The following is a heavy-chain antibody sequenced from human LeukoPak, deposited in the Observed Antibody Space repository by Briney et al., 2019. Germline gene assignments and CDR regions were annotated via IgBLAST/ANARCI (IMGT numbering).Heavy chain of an antibody. D-gene: IGHD4-17*01. J-gene: IGHJ5*02. CDR3: ARAHGDYENWFDP. V-gene: IGHV4-59*01. CDR1: GGSISSYY. CDR2: IYYSGST. Sequence: SETLSLTCTVSGGSISSYYWSWIRQPPGEGLEWSGYIYYSGSTDYNPALKSRVTISVDTSNNQFSLNLSSVTAAETAVYYCARAHGDYENWFDPWGQGTLVTVSS.